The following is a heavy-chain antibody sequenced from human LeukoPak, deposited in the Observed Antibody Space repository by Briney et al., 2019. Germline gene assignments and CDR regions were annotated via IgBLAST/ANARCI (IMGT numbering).Heavy chain of an antibody. CDR1: GYTFTSYD. J-gene: IGHJ4*02. Sequence: ASVKVSCKASGYTFTSYDINWVRQATGQGLEWMGWMNPNSGNTGYAQKFQGRVTMTRDTSTSTVYMELSSLRSEDTAVYYCARSSGYSGAFDYWGQGTLVTVSS. V-gene: IGHV1-8*02. D-gene: IGHD3-22*01. CDR3: ARSSGYSGAFDY. CDR2: MNPNSGNT.